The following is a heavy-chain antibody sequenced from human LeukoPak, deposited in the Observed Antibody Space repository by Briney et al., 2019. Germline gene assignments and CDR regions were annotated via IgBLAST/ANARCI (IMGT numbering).Heavy chain of an antibody. Sequence: GASVKVSCKASGYTFTSYGISWVRQAPGQGLEWMGWISAYNGNTNYAQKLQGRVTMTRDTSTSTVYMELSSLRSEDTAVYYCARDLYGDYGLDYWGQGTLVTVSS. CDR3: ARDLYGDYGLDY. CDR1: GYTFTSYG. CDR2: ISAYNGNT. J-gene: IGHJ4*02. V-gene: IGHV1-18*01. D-gene: IGHD4-17*01.